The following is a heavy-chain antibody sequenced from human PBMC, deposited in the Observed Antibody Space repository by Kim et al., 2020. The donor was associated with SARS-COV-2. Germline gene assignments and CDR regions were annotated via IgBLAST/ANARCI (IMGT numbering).Heavy chain of an antibody. CDR3: ARGVKLGVGWPYFDY. V-gene: IGHV4-59*01. CDR2: IYYRVTT. Sequence: SETLSLTCTVSGGSISSYYWSWIRQSPGKGLEWIGYIYYRVTTNYNPSLKSRVTISVDTSKNQFSLKLSSVTAADTAVFYCARGVKLGVGWPYFDYWGQGSLVTVSS. J-gene: IGHJ4*02. CDR1: GGSISSYY. D-gene: IGHD6-19*01.